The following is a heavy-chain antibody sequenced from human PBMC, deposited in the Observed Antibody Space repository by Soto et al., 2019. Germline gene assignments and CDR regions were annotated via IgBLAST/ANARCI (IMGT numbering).Heavy chain of an antibody. D-gene: IGHD3-16*01. CDR2: ISSSSSYI. J-gene: IGHJ4*02. CDR1: GFTFSSYS. V-gene: IGHV3-21*01. Sequence: GGSLRLSCAASGFTFSSYSMNWVRQAPGKGLEWVSSISSSSSYIYYADSVKGRFTISRDNAKNSLYLQMNSLRAEDTAVYYCARGVSRGGSANYDYIRRKMLAFDYRGQGTLVNVSS. CDR3: ARGVSRGGSANYDYIRRKMLAFDY.